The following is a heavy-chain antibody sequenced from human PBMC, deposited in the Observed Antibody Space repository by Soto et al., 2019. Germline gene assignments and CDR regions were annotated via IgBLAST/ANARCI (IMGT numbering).Heavy chain of an antibody. D-gene: IGHD5-18*01. J-gene: IGHJ5*02. CDR1: GGSFSGYY. V-gene: IGHV4-34*01. CDR3: ARGGYNYLHTYFDP. CDR2: INHSGST. Sequence: ASETLSLTCAVYGGSFSGYYWNWIRQPPGKGLEWIGEINHSGSTNCNPSLKSRVTVSVDTSKNQFSLNLTSVTDADTAVYYCARGGYNYLHTYFDPWGQGNMVTVSS.